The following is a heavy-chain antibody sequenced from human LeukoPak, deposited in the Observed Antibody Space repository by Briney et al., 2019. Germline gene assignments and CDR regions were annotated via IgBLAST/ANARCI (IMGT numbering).Heavy chain of an antibody. V-gene: IGHV4-4*07. CDR1: GGSISSNY. Sequence: SETLSLTCTVSGGSISSNYWSWIRQPAGKGLEWIGRIYSSGSTNFNPSLKSRVTMSVDTSKNQFSLKLTSVTAADTAVYFCARASGYSSGYYMDVWGTGTTVTISS. CDR3: ARASGYSSGYYMDV. D-gene: IGHD6-19*01. J-gene: IGHJ6*03. CDR2: IYSSGST.